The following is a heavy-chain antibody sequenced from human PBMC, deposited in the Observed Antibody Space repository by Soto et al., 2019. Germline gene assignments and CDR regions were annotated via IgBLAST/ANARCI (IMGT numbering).Heavy chain of an antibody. CDR3: ALSIVVVSDWYFDL. J-gene: IGHJ2*01. CDR1: GFSLSTSGVG. CDR2: IYWDDDK. D-gene: IGHD3-22*01. V-gene: IGHV2-5*02. Sequence: QITLKESGPTLVKPTQTLTLTCTFSGFSLSTSGVGVGWIRQPPGKALEWLALIYWDDDKRYSPSLKSRLTITKDTSKNQVVLTRTNMDPVDTATYYCALSIVVVSDWYFDLWGRGTLVTVSS.